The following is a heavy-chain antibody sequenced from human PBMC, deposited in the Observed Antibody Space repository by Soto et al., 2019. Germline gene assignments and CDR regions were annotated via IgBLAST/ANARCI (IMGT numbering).Heavy chain of an antibody. CDR2: INHSGST. J-gene: IGHJ6*02. D-gene: IGHD1-26*01. CDR3: ARGVVQWELLGYYYYYYGKDV. Sequence: VTLSLPGAVYGGAFSGYYWGWIRQPPGKGLEWIGEINHSGSTNYNPSLKSRVTISVDTSKNQFSLKLSSVTAADTAVYYCARGVVQWELLGYYYYYYGKDVWGRGTTVIVSS. CDR1: GGAFSGYY. V-gene: IGHV4-34*01.